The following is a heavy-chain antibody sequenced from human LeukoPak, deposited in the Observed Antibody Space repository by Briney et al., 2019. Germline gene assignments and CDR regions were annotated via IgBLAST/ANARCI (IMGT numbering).Heavy chain of an antibody. CDR2: ISSSSTSI. CDR1: GFTFSSYH. J-gene: IGHJ2*01. Sequence: PGGSLRLSCAATGFTFSSYHMHWVRQAPGKGLEWVSCISSSSTSIYYADSVKGRFTISRDNAENSLFLQMNNLRAEDTAVYYCAKKQDYGDNHWYFDLWGRGTLTTVSS. D-gene: IGHD4-17*01. CDR3: AKKQDYGDNHWYFDL. V-gene: IGHV3-48*01.